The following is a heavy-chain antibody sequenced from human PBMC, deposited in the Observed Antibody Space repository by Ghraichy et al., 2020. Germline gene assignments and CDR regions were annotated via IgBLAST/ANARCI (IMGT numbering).Heavy chain of an antibody. CDR3: ANFLRGYSGYFDY. CDR2: IYHSGST. CDR1: GYSISSGYY. D-gene: IGHD5-12*01. Sequence: SETLSLTCTVSGYSISSGYYWGWIRQPPGKGLEWIGSIYHSGSTYYNPSLKSRVTISVDTSKNQFSLKLSSVTAADTAVYYCANFLRGYSGYFDYWGQGTLVTVSS. V-gene: IGHV4-38-2*02. J-gene: IGHJ4*02.